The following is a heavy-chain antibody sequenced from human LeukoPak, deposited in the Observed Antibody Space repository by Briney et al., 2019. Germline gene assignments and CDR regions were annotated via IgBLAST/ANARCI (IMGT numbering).Heavy chain of an antibody. J-gene: IGHJ4*02. D-gene: IGHD1-14*01. Sequence: ASVKVSCKASGYTFTGYYLHWVRQAPGQGLELMGWINPNSGGTNYAQKFQGRVTMTRDTSISTAYMELSRLRSDDTAVYFFARASGDGNFDYWGQGTLVTVSS. CDR2: INPNSGGT. CDR1: GYTFTGYY. CDR3: ARASGDGNFDY. V-gene: IGHV1-2*02.